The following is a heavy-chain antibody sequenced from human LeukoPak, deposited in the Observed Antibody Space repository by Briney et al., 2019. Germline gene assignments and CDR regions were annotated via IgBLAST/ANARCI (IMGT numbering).Heavy chain of an antibody. CDR3: ARGQGGNYYLNYFDY. J-gene: IGHJ4*02. V-gene: IGHV4-59*01. CDR2: FYYSGST. Sequence: KPSETLSLTCTVTGVSFSTYYWSWIRQPPGKGLEWIGHFYYSGSTNYNPSLKSRVTISVDTSRNQFSLKLTSVTAADTAVYYCARGQGGNYYLNYFDYWGQGALVTVSS. CDR1: GVSFSTYY. D-gene: IGHD1-26*01.